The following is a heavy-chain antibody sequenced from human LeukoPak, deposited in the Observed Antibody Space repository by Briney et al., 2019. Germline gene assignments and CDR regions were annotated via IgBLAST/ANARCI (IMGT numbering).Heavy chain of an antibody. CDR3: ARRRVYYDSSGYNYYFDY. CDR1: GYSFTSYW. Sequence: GESLKISCKGSGYSFTSYWIGWVRHMPGKGLEWMGIIYPGDSDTRYSPSFQGQVTISADKSISTAYLQWSSLKASDTAMYYCARRRVYYDSSGYNYYFDYWGQGTLVTVSS. CDR2: IYPGDSDT. V-gene: IGHV5-51*01. D-gene: IGHD3-22*01. J-gene: IGHJ4*02.